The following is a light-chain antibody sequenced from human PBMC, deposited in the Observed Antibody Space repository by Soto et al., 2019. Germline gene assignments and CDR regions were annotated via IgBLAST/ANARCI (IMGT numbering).Light chain of an antibody. J-gene: IGKJ1*01. CDR2: GAS. CDR1: QSIRHY. Sequence: DIQMTQSPPTLSASVGDRATITCRASQSIRHYLAWYQQMPGKAPKLLLYGASTLQSGVPSRFSGSGSGTEFTLTISRLQPDDFGTYFCQHHNSYSQTFGQGTKVEIK. CDR3: QHHNSYSQT. V-gene: IGKV1-5*01.